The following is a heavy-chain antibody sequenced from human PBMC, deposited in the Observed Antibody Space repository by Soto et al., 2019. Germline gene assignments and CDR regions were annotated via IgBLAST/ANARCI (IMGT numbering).Heavy chain of an antibody. CDR1: GFTFSSYS. J-gene: IGHJ4*02. D-gene: IGHD3-22*01. Sequence: PGGFLRLSCAASGFTFSSYSMNWVRQAPGKGLEWVSSISSSSSYIYYADSVKGRFTISRDNARNSLYLQMDSLRAEDTAVYYCATTLYYFDTSGYRWGQGTLVTVSS. CDR3: ATTLYYFDTSGYR. V-gene: IGHV3-21*01. CDR2: ISSSSSYI.